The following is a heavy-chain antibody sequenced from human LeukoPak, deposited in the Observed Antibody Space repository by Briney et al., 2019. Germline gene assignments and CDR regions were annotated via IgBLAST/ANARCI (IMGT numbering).Heavy chain of an antibody. Sequence: GGSLRLSCAASGFTFSSYGMHWVRQAPGKGLEWVAVISYDGSNKYYADSVKGRFTISRDNSKNTLYLQMNSLRAEDTAVYYCANAGSSWPYYFDYWGQGTLVTVSS. J-gene: IGHJ4*02. CDR3: ANAGSSWPYYFDY. D-gene: IGHD6-13*01. CDR1: GFTFSSYG. V-gene: IGHV3-30*18. CDR2: ISYDGSNK.